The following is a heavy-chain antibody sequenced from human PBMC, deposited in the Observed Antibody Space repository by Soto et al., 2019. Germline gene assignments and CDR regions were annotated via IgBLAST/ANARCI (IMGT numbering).Heavy chain of an antibody. D-gene: IGHD5-12*01. CDR1: GFTFSRYG. V-gene: IGHV3-30*18. CDR2: ISYDGTNK. J-gene: IGHJ4*02. CDR3: AKDLEMATSEHFDY. Sequence: QVQLVESGGGVVQPGTSLRLSCAASGFTFSRYGMHWVRQAPGQGLEWVAVISYDGTNKYYGDSVKGRFTISRDNSKNTLYLQLYSLRAEDTPVYYCAKDLEMATSEHFDYWGQGTLVTVSS.